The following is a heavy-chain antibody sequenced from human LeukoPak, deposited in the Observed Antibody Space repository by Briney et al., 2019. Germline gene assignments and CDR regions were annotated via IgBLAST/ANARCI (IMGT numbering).Heavy chain of an antibody. Sequence: ASVKVSCKGSGYSFTGYYIHWVRQAPGQGIEWMGWINPNRGGTNYAQRFLGRVTMTRDTSISAAYMELSRLRSDDTVVYYCARVHSSAWYYFDYWGQGTLVTVSS. CDR1: GYSFTGYY. J-gene: IGHJ4*02. CDR3: ARVHSSAWYYFDY. V-gene: IGHV1-2*02. CDR2: INPNRGGT. D-gene: IGHD6-19*01.